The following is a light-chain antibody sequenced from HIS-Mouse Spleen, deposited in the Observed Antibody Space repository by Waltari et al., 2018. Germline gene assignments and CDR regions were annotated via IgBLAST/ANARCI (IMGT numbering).Light chain of an antibody. J-gene: IGLJ3*02. V-gene: IGLV2-14*02. CDR2: EGS. Sequence: QSALTQPASVSGSPGQSITISCTGTSSDVGSYNLVSWYQQHPGKAPKLMIYEGSKRPSGVSNRFSGAKSCTSASLAISGLRSEDEADYYCAAWDDSLSGPVFGGGTKLTVL. CDR3: AAWDDSLSGPV. CDR1: SSDVGSYNL.